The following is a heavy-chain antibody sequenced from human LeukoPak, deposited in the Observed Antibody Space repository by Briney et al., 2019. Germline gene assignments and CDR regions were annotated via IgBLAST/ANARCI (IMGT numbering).Heavy chain of an antibody. J-gene: IGHJ2*01. CDR2: IIPIFGTA. CDR3: ATTPKGVTRPKNGYFDL. V-gene: IGHV1-69*05. D-gene: IGHD6-6*01. CDR1: GGTFSSYA. Sequence: GASVKVSCKASGGTFSSYAISWVRQAPGQGLEWMGGIIPIFGTANYAQKFQGRVTITTDESTSTAYMELSSLRSEDTAVYYCATTPKGVTRPKNGYFDLWGRGTLVTVSS.